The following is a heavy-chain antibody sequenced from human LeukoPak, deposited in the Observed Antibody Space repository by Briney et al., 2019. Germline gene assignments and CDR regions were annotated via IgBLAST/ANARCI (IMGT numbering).Heavy chain of an antibody. J-gene: IGHJ4*02. CDR3: ARRRDLYSGSYYPFDY. Sequence: GESLKISCKGSGNSFTNYWIGWVRQMPRKGLEWMGIIYPGDSDARYSPSFQGQVTISADKSISTAYLQWSSLKASDTAMYYCARRRDLYSGSYYPFDYWGQGTLVTVSS. V-gene: IGHV5-51*01. CDR2: IYPGDSDA. D-gene: IGHD1-26*01. CDR1: GNSFTNYW.